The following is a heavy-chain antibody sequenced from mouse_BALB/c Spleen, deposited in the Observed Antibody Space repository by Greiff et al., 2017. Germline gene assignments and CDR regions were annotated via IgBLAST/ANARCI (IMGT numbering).Heavy chain of an antibody. J-gene: IGHJ2*01. CDR1: GYTFTDYN. D-gene: IGHD1-1*01. CDR2: IYPYNGGT. V-gene: IGHV1S29*02. CDR3: ASSQFITTVVADY. Sequence: EVKLVESGPELVKPGASVKISCKASGYTFTDYNMHWVKQSHGKSLEWIGYIYPYNGGTGYNQKFKSKATLTVDNSSSTAYMELRSLTSEDSAVYYCASSQFITTVVADYWGQGTTLTVSS.